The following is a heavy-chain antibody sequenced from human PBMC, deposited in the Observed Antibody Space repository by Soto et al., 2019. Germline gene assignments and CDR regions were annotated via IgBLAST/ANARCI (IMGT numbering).Heavy chain of an antibody. J-gene: IGHJ4*02. Sequence: QITLKESGPTLVKPTQTLTLTCTFSGFALNTYGEAVAWIRQPPGKALAWIALIYWDDDKRYSPSLKNRLTIAKDTSRNQVVLTMTNLDPVDTATYYCAHNRIVASAGTGYFDFWGQGTLVTVSS. CDR3: AHNRIVASAGTGYFDF. D-gene: IGHD6-13*01. CDR2: IYWDDDK. CDR1: GFALNTYGEA. V-gene: IGHV2-5*02.